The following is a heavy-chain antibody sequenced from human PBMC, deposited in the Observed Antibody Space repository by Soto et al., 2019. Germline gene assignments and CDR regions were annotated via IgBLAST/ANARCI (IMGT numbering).Heavy chain of an antibody. CDR2: IHYSGST. D-gene: IGHD3-3*01. J-gene: IGHJ4*02. Sequence: PSETLSLTCTVSGDSISTFYWSWIRQPPGKGLEWIGYIHYSGSTNYNPSLKSQVIIPVDTSKNQFSLKLSSVTAADTAVYFCARVRSNLFDYWGQGTLVTVSS. CDR3: ARVRSNLFDY. CDR1: GDSISTFY. V-gene: IGHV4-59*01.